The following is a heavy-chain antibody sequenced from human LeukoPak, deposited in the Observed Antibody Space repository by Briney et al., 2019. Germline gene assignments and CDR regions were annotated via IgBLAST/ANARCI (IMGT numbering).Heavy chain of an antibody. J-gene: IGHJ6*03. Sequence: KASETLSLTCTVSGYSISSGYYWGWIRQPPGKGLEWIGSIYHSESSYNNPSLKSRVTISVDTSKNQVSLKLSSVTAADTAVYYCARGNRIYMDVWGKGTTVTVSS. V-gene: IGHV4-38-2*02. CDR2: IYHSESS. CDR3: ARGNRIYMDV. CDR1: GYSISSGYY.